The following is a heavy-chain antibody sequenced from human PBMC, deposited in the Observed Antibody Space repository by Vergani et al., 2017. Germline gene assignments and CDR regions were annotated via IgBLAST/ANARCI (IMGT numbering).Heavy chain of an antibody. V-gene: IGHV4-59*13. D-gene: IGHD3-9*01. J-gene: IGHJ6*02. Sequence: QVQLEESGPGLVKPSETLSLTCTVSGGSFNTYYWSWIRQSPGKGLEWIGYIYSTGNTNYNPSLNSPVTMSVDTSKNQFSLKLRSVTAADTAVYFCARVMYRDEASTGYRLEGMDIWGQGTTVTISS. CDR1: GGSFNTYY. CDR3: ARVMYRDEASTGYRLEGMDI. CDR2: IYSTGNT.